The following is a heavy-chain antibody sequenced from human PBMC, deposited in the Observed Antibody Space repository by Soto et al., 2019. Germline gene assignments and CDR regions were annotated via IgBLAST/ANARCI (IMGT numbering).Heavy chain of an antibody. Sequence: QVQLQESGPGLVKPSGTLSLTCAVSGGSISSTNWWSWVSQPPGKGLEWIGEIYHSGSTNSNPSLKSRVTMSVDKSKNQFALILNSVTAADTAVYYCARGQWLAFDYWGQGTLVTVSS. V-gene: IGHV4-4*02. CDR2: IYHSGST. J-gene: IGHJ4*02. CDR3: ARGQWLAFDY. CDR1: GGSISSTNW. D-gene: IGHD6-19*01.